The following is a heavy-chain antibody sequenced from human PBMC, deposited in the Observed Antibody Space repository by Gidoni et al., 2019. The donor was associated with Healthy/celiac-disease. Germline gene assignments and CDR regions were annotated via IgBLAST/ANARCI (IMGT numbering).Heavy chain of an antibody. J-gene: IGHJ2*01. CDR1: GGSISSYY. CDR2: IYYSGST. Sequence: QVQLQASGPGLVKPSETLSLTCTVSGGSISSYYWSWIRQPPGKGLEWIGYIYYSGSTNYNPSLKSRVTISVDTSKNQFSLKLSSVTAADTAVYYCARGLAGYSSSWYEDWYFDLWGRGTLVTVSS. D-gene: IGHD6-13*01. CDR3: ARGLAGYSSSWYEDWYFDL. V-gene: IGHV4-59*01.